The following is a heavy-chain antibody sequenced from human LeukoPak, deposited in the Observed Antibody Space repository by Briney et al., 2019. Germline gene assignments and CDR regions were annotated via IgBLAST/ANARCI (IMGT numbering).Heavy chain of an antibody. CDR3: ARDPPRGLRFLEWQFDY. J-gene: IGHJ4*02. D-gene: IGHD3-3*01. CDR2: MNPKSGNT. Sequence: ASVKVSCKASGYTFTRYDINWVRQATGQGLEWMGWMNPKSGNTGHAQKFQGRVTITRDTSISTVYMELSSLRSEDTAVYYCARDPPRGLRFLEWQFDYWGQGTLVTVSS. CDR1: GYTFTRYD. V-gene: IGHV1-8*03.